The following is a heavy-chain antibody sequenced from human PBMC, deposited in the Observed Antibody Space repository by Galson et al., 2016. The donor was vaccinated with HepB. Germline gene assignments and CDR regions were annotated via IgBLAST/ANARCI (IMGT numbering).Heavy chain of an antibody. CDR3: ARGVRLGEGMDV. D-gene: IGHD3-10*01. CDR1: GGPIGSGYHH. V-gene: IGHV4-39*07. Sequence: SATLSLTCTVAGGPIGSGYHHWGWIRQPPGKGLEWSGSVSYSGSRFYNPSLESRVTLSQDKSTDQFSLDVTSLTAADTAAHFCARGVRLGEGMDVWGQGTTVSVSS. CDR2: VSYSGSR. J-gene: IGHJ6*02.